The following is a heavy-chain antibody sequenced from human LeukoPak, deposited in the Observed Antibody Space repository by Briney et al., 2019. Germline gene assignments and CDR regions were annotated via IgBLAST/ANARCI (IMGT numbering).Heavy chain of an antibody. CDR2: ISSSSSTI. Sequence: GGSLRLSCAASGFTFSSYSMNWVRQAPGKGLEWVSYISSSSSTIYYADSVKGRFTISRDNAKNSLYLQMNSLRAEDTAVYYCARYRSRDGYNFDYWGQGTLVTVSS. V-gene: IGHV3-48*01. CDR1: GFTFSSYS. J-gene: IGHJ4*02. D-gene: IGHD5-24*01. CDR3: ARYRSRDGYNFDY.